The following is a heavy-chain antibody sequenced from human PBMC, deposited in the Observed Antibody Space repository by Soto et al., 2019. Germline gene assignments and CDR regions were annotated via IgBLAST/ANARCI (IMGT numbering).Heavy chain of an antibody. J-gene: IGHJ5*02. Sequence: QVQLVQSGAEVKKPGSSVKVSCKASGGTFSSYAISWVRQAPGQGLEWMGGIIPIFGTANYAQKFQGRVTITADKSTSSAYMELSSLSSADTAVYYCARVEDTATVTGGWFDPWGQGTLVTVSS. CDR3: ARVEDTATVTGGWFDP. CDR1: GGTFSSYA. D-gene: IGHD5-18*01. V-gene: IGHV1-69*06. CDR2: IIPIFGTA.